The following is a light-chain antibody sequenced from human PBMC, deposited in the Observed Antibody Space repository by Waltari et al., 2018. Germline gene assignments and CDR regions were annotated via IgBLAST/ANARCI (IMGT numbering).Light chain of an antibody. V-gene: IGKV1-5*03. CDR1: QSISSW. Sequence: DSQMTQSPSTLSASVGDRVTIPCRASQSISSWLAWYQQKPGKAPKLLIYKASSLESGVPSRFSGSGSGTEFTLTISSLQPDDFATYYCQQYNSYSETFGQGTKVEIK. CDR2: KAS. CDR3: QQYNSYSET. J-gene: IGKJ1*01.